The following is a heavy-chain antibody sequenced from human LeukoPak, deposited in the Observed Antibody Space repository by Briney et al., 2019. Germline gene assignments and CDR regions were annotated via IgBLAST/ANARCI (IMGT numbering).Heavy chain of an antibody. Sequence: ASVKVSCKASGYTFTSYGISWVRQAPGQGLEWMGWISAYNGNTNYAQKLQGRVTMTTDTSTSTAYMELRSLRSDDTAVYYCARDREVGDYDILTGYYNTPEFDYWGQGTLVTVSS. CDR1: GYTFTSYG. V-gene: IGHV1-18*01. J-gene: IGHJ4*02. D-gene: IGHD3-9*01. CDR2: ISAYNGNT. CDR3: ARDREVGDYDILTGYYNTPEFDY.